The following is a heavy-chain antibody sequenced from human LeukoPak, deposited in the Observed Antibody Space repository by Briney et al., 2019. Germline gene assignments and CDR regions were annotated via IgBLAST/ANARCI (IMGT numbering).Heavy chain of an antibody. V-gene: IGHV4-61*02. D-gene: IGHD2-2*01. J-gene: IGHJ6*02. Sequence: SQTLSLTCTVSGGSISSGSYYWSWIRQPAGKGLEWIWRIYTSGSANYNPSLKSQVTISVDTFNNQVSLKLSSVTAAETAVYYCAIDRSSKKYYYYGMDVWGQATTVTVSS. CDR2: IYTSGSA. CDR1: GGSISSGSYY. CDR3: AIDRSSKKYYYYGMDV.